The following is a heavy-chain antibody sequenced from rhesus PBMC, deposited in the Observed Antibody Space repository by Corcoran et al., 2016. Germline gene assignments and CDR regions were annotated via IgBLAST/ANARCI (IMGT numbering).Heavy chain of an antibody. CDR3: VRDRGVSAIDY. D-gene: IGHD2-39*01. V-gene: IGHV4-165*01. CDR1: GGFFTGSY. CDR2: ISGCSRST. Sequence: QVQLQESGPGLVKPSETLSPTCAVSGGFFTGSYWGWIRQPPGKGLEWIGYISGCSRSTDYDPSVKCRVTISTVPSKNQFSLKLSSVTAADTAVYYCVRDRGVSAIDYWGQGVLVTVSS. J-gene: IGHJ4*01.